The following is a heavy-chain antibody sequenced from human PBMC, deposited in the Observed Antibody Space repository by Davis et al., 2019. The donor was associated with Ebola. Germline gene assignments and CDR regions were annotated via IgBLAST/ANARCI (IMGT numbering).Heavy chain of an antibody. CDR3: ARSGGDYRVLYYYYGMDV. CDR2: INRDGSST. CDR1: GFTFSSYW. D-gene: IGHD4-17*01. V-gene: IGHV3-74*01. J-gene: IGHJ6*04. Sequence: GESLKISCAASGFTFSSYWMHWVRQAPGKGLVWVSRINRDGSSTSYADSVKGRFTISRDNAKNTLYLQMHSLGAEDTAVYYCARSGGDYRVLYYYYGMDVWGKGTTVTVSS.